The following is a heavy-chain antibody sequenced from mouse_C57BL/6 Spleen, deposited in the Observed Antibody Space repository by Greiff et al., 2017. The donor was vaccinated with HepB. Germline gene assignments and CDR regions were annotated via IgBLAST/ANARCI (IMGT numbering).Heavy chain of an antibody. D-gene: IGHD1-1*01. J-gene: IGHJ4*01. Sequence: DVKLVESGGGLVKPGGSLKLSCAASGFTFSDYGMHWVRQAPEKGLEWVAYISSGSSTIYYADTVKGRFTISRDNAKNTLFLQMTGLMSEDTSMCYCASTTTVVSGDWGQGTSVTVDS. CDR1: GFTFSDYG. CDR3: ASTTTVVSGD. V-gene: IGHV5-17*01. CDR2: ISSGSSTI.